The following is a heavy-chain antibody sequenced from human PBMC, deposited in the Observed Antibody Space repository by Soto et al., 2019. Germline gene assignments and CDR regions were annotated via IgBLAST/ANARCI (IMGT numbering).Heavy chain of an antibody. V-gene: IGHV3-48*01. CDR3: ARDRLSDY. CDR2: ISSGGSTK. Sequence: GGSLRLSCAASGFTFNSYSMNWVHQAPGKGLEWVSYISSGGSTKYYADSVKGRFTISRDNTKNSLSLQMDSLTAEDTAVYYCARDRLSDYWDQGTLVTVSS. CDR1: GFTFNSYS. J-gene: IGHJ4*02.